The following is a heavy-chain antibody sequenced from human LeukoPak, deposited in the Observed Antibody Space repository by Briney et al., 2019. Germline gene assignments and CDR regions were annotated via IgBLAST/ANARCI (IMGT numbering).Heavy chain of an antibody. CDR3: ARDYYGSGSYYNPFDY. CDR1: GFTFSNYA. CDR2: ISGSGGST. V-gene: IGHV3-23*01. D-gene: IGHD3-10*01. Sequence: GGSLRLSCAASGFTFSNYAMSWVRQAPGKGLEWVSAISGSGGSTYYADSVKGRFTISRDNSKNTLYLQMNSLRAEDTAVCYCARDYYGSGSYYNPFDYWGQGTLVTVSS. J-gene: IGHJ4*02.